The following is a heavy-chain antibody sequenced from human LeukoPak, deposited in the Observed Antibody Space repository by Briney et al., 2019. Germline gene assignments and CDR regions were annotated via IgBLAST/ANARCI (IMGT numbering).Heavy chain of an antibody. V-gene: IGHV3-53*01. CDR3: ARRAGAYSHPYDY. CDR2: IYSGTI. Sequence: PGGSLRLSFTVSGFTVSSHSMSWVRQAPGKGLEWASFIYSGTIHYSDSVKGRFTISRDNSKNTLYLQMNSLRAEDTAVYYCARRAGAYSHPYDYWGQGTMVAVSS. J-gene: IGHJ4*02. CDR1: GFTVSSHS. D-gene: IGHD4/OR15-4a*01.